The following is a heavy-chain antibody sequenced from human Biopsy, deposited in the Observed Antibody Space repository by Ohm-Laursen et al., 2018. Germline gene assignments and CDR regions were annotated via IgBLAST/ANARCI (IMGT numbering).Heavy chain of an antibody. CDR3: ARARIKTSGVLIPETYYFDS. Sequence: SQTLSLTCTVSGDSISIYYWSWIRQPPGKGLEWIGNFYYSGSTNYNPSLKSRITMSLDRSKSQVPLRMNSVTAADTAVYYCARARIKTSGVLIPETYYFDSWGQGTLVTVSS. CDR1: GDSISIYY. D-gene: IGHD3-3*01. J-gene: IGHJ4*02. CDR2: FYYSGST. V-gene: IGHV4-59*01.